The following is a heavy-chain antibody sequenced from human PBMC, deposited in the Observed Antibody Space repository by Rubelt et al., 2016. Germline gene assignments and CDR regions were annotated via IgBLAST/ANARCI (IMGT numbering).Heavy chain of an antibody. CDR2: INKDGSEK. J-gene: IGHJ4*02. V-gene: IGHV3-7*03. CDR3: AKDMGFHYGSGVDY. CDR1: GFTFSSYW. Sequence: EVQLVESGGGLVQPGRSLRLSCAASGFTFSSYWMSWVRQAPGQGLEWGANINKDGSEKYYVVSVKGRFTISRDNAKNSLYLQMNSLRAEDTALYYCAKDMGFHYGSGVDYWGQGTLVTVSS. D-gene: IGHD3-10*01.